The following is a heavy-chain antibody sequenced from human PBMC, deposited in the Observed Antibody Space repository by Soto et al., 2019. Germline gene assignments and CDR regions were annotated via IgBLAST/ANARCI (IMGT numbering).Heavy chain of an antibody. V-gene: IGHV3-23*01. Sequence: LSLTCTVSGGSVNSFYWSWVRQAPGKGLEWVSAISGSGSSTYYTDSVKGRFTISRDNSKNTLYLQMNSLRAEDTAVYYCAKDLPLAGYYYAPDAFDVWGQGTMVTVSS. D-gene: IGHD3-22*01. J-gene: IGHJ3*01. CDR3: AKDLPLAGYYYAPDAFDV. CDR1: GGSVNSFY. CDR2: ISGSGSST.